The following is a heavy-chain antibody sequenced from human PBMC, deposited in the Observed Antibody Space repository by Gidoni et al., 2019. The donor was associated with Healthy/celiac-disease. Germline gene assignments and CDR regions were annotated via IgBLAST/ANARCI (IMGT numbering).Heavy chain of an antibody. CDR2: ISWNSGSI. D-gene: IGHD4-17*01. V-gene: IGHV3-9*01. CDR3: AKDSYGGNSRGHAFDI. J-gene: IGHJ3*02. CDR1: GFTFDDYA. Sequence: EVQLVESGGGLVQPGRSLRLSCAASGFTFDDYAMHWVRQAPGKGLEWVSGISWNSGSIGYADSVKGRFTISRDNAKNSLYLQMNSLRAEDTALYYCAKDSYGGNSRGHAFDIWGQGTMVTVSS.